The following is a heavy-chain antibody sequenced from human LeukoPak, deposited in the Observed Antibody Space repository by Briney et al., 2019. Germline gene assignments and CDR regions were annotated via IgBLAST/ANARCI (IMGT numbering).Heavy chain of an antibody. CDR1: GFTFSSYS. CDR3: AKVKWMGATHDAFDI. V-gene: IGHV3-48*04. Sequence: QAGGSLRLSCAASGFTFSSYSMNWVRQAPGKGLEWVSYIRSSSSTIYYADSVKGRFTISRDNAKNSLYLQMNSLRAEDTALYYCAKVKWMGATHDAFDIWGQGTMVTVSS. CDR2: IRSSSSTI. D-gene: IGHD1-26*01. J-gene: IGHJ3*02.